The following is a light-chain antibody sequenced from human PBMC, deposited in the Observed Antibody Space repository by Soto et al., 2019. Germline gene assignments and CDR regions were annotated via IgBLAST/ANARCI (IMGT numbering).Light chain of an antibody. CDR1: QSISSW. Sequence: IQMTQAPSTLSASVGDRVTITCLASQSISSWLAWYQQKPGKPPKLLIYEESTLHSGVPSRFSGRKSGTQFTLTIDSLQPEDFATYYCQQVKTYPRTFGGGTKVDIK. V-gene: IGKV1-5*01. J-gene: IGKJ4*01. CDR3: QQVKTYPRT. CDR2: EES.